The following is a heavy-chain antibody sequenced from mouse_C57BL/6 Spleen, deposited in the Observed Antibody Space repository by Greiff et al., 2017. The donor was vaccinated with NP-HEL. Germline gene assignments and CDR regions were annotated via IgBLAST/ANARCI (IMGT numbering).Heavy chain of an antibody. V-gene: IGHV3-6*01. J-gene: IGHJ2*01. CDR2: ISYDGSN. Sequence: ESGPGLVKPSQSLSLTCSVTGYSITSGYYWNWIRQFPGNKLEWMGYISYDGSNNYNPSLKNRISITRDTSKNQFFLKLNSVTTEDTATYYCATLADWGQGTTLTVSS. CDR1: GYSITSGYY. D-gene: IGHD1-1*01. CDR3: ATLAD.